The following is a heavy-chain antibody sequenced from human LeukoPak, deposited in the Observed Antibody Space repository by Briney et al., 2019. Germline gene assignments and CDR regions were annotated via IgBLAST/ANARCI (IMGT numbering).Heavy chain of an antibody. J-gene: IGHJ4*02. CDR1: GFTSSSYG. Sequence: GGSLRLSCAASGFTSSSYGMHWVRQAPGKGLEWVAVISYDGSNKYYADSVKGRFTISRDNSKNTLYLQMNSLRAEDTAVYYCARDGSVAYYQFLLYYFDYWGQGTLVTVSS. D-gene: IGHD3-22*01. CDR2: ISYDGSNK. V-gene: IGHV3-30*03. CDR3: ARDGSVAYYQFLLYYFDY.